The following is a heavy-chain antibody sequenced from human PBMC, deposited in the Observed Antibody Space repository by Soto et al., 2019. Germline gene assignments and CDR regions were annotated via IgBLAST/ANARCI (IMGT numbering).Heavy chain of an antibody. CDR2: IYYSGST. J-gene: IGHJ4*02. Sequence: QVQLQESGPGLVKPSQTLSLTCTVSGGSISSGGYYWSWVRQHPGKGLEWIGYIYYSGSTYYNPSLKTRVTISLDTSKNQFSLKLSSVIAADTAVYYCVTHHFGSGLYWGQGTLVTVSS. V-gene: IGHV4-31*03. CDR1: GGSISSGGYY. D-gene: IGHD3-10*01. CDR3: VTHHFGSGLY.